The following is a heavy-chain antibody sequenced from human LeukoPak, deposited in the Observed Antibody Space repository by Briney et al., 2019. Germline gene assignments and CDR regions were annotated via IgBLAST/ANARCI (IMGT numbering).Heavy chain of an antibody. CDR3: ARVYSSGWYRLAEYFQH. CDR1: GGSISSSSYY. J-gene: IGHJ1*01. CDR2: IYYSGST. Sequence: PSETLSLTCTVSGGSISSSSYYWGWIRQPPGKGLEWIGSIYYSGSTYYNPSLKSRVTISVDTSKNQFSLKLSSVTAADTAVYYCARVYSSGWYRLAEYFQHWGQGTLVTVSS. V-gene: IGHV4-39*07. D-gene: IGHD6-19*01.